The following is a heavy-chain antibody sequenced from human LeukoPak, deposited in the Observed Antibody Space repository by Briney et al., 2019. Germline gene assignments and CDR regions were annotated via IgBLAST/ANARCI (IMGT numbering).Heavy chain of an antibody. D-gene: IGHD2-2*01. CDR2: IRGNSGSI. CDR1: GFTFSSYA. J-gene: IGHJ3*02. CDR3: AKAGRYCSSTSCPDAFDI. Sequence: PGGSLRLSCAASGFTFSSYAMHCVRQAPGECLGWVSGIRGNSGSIGYADSMKGRFTISRDNAKNSLYLQMNSLRAEDTALYYCAKAGRYCSSTSCPDAFDIWGQGTMVTVSS. V-gene: IGHV3-9*01.